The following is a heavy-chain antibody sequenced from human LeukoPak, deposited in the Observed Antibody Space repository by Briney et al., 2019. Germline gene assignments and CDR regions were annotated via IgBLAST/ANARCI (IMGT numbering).Heavy chain of an antibody. D-gene: IGHD3-22*01. Sequence: GGSLRLSCAASGFTFSSYGMHWVRQAPGKGLEWVAVIWYDGSNKYYADSVKGRFTISRDHSKNTLYLQMNSLRAEDTAVYYCATDSSGYYPKYYFDYWGQGTLVTVSS. CDR1: GFTFSSYG. CDR3: ATDSSGYYPKYYFDY. J-gene: IGHJ4*02. CDR2: IWYDGSNK. V-gene: IGHV3-33*01.